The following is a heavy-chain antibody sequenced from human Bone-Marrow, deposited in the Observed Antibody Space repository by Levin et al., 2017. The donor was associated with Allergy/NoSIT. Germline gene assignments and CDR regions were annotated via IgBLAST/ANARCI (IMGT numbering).Heavy chain of an antibody. V-gene: IGHV3-23*01. D-gene: IGHD5-18*01. CDR2: IIGSGGRT. CDR1: GFTFSNYV. Sequence: GGSLRLSCAASGFTFSNYVMSWVRQAPGKGLEWVSGIIGSGGRTFDADSVKGRFTISRDNSKNTLYLQMNSLRAEDTAIYYCAKAGWGTDMVFDSWGQGTLVTVSS. CDR3: AKAGWGTDMVFDS. J-gene: IGHJ4*02.